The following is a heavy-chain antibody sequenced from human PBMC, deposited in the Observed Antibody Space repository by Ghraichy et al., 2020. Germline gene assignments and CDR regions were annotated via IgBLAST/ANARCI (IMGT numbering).Heavy chain of an antibody. CDR3: ARVYCSTASCYAGWFDP. CDR1: GYPFSSYG. Sequence: ASVKVSCKASGYPFSSYGISWVRQAPGQGLEWMGWISAYNGNTNYAQKLQDRVTTTADTSTSTAYMELRSLRSDDTAVYYCARVYCSTASCYAGWFDPWGQGTLVTVAS. D-gene: IGHD2-2*01. J-gene: IGHJ5*02. V-gene: IGHV1-18*01. CDR2: ISAYNGNT.